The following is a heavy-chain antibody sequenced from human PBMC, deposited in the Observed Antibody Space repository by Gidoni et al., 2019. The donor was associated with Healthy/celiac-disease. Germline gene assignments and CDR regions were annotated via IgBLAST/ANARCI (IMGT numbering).Heavy chain of an antibody. CDR1: GFSLSTSGMC. CDR3: ARSSGNYYGSGSYVHYYYMDV. J-gene: IGHJ6*03. CDR2: IDWDDDK. Sequence: QVTLRESGPALVKPTQTLTLTCTFSGFSLSTSGMCVSWIRQPPGKALEWLARIDWDDDKYYSTSLKTRLTISKDTSKNQVVLTMTNMDPVDTATYYCARSSGNYYGSGSYVHYYYMDVWGKGTTVTVSS. D-gene: IGHD3-10*01. V-gene: IGHV2-70*15.